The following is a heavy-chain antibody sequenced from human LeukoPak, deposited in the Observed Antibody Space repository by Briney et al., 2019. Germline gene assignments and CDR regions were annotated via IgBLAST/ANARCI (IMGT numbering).Heavy chain of an antibody. CDR1: GYTFTGYY. J-gene: IGHJ6*02. V-gene: IGHV1-2*02. D-gene: IGHD6-19*01. CDR2: INPNSGGT. CDR3: ARTPGYSSGWYGLSYGMDV. Sequence: ASVKVSCKASGYTFTGYYMHWVRQAPGQGLEWMGWINPNSGGTNYTQKFQGRVTMTRDTSISTAYMELSRLRSDDTAVYYCARTPGYSSGWYGLSYGMDVWGQGTTVTVSS.